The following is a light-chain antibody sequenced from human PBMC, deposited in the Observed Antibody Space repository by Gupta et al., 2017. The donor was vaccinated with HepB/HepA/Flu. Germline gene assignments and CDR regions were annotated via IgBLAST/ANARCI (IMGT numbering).Light chain of an antibody. CDR1: SSDVGGYNY. V-gene: IGLV2-14*01. CDR2: DVS. J-gene: IGLJ1*01. Sequence: QSALTQPASVSGSPGQSITISCTGTSSDVGGYNYVSWYQQHPGKAPKRMLYDVSNRPSGVSNRVSGSKSGKTDSPTTSGLQAEDEAADDSSSYTRSSTRVFGTGTKVTVL. CDR3: SSYTRSSTRV.